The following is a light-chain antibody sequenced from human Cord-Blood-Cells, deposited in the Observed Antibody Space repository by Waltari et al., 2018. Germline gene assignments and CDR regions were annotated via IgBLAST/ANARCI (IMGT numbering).Light chain of an antibody. J-gene: IGKJ3*01. Sequence: DIQMTQSPSTLSASLGDRVTITCRASQSISSWLAWYQQKPGKAPKLLSYKASSLESGVPSRFSGSGSGTEFTLTISSLQPDDFATYYCQQYNSYSWTFGPGTKVDIK. CDR1: QSISSW. CDR2: KAS. V-gene: IGKV1-5*03. CDR3: QQYNSYSWT.